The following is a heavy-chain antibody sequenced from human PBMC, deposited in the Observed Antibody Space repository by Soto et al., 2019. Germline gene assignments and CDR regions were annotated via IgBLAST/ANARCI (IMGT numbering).Heavy chain of an antibody. V-gene: IGHV3-15*01. Sequence: PGGTLRLSSAASGFPFRNAWMSWVRQAPGKGLKWEGRNKSKTDGGTTDYTAPVKGRYTISRDDSQKTQNLQMNGLKIEDTAVYFCNTDGQVRPNGMAVRSQGTTGTVT. J-gene: IGHJ6*02. CDR2: NKSKTDGGTT. CDR1: GFPFRNAW. CDR3: NTDGQVRPNGMAV.